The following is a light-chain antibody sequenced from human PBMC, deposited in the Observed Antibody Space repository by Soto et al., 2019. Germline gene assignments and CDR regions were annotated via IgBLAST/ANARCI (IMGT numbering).Light chain of an antibody. CDR2: LGS. CDR1: QSLLHSNGYNY. V-gene: IGKV2-28*01. Sequence: DIVMTQSPLSLPVTPGEPASISCRSSQSLLHSNGYNYLDWYLQKPGQSPQLLIYLGSNRASGVPDRFSGSGSGTHFTLKISRVEAEDVGVYYYMQALQTPSTTFGGGTKVEIK. J-gene: IGKJ4*01. CDR3: MQALQTPSTT.